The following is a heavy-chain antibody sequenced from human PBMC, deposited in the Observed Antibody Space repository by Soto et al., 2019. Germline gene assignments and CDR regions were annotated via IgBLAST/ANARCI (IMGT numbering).Heavy chain of an antibody. J-gene: IGHJ3*02. V-gene: IGHV1-69*13. CDR3: AKNNGTRDAFDI. CDR1: GGTFSSYA. Sequence: SVKVSCKASGGTFSSYAISWVRQAPGQGLEWMGGIIPIFGTANYAQKFQGRVTITADESTSTAYMELSSLRSEDTAVYYCAKNNGTRDAFDIWGQGTMFTVS. CDR2: IIPIFGTA. D-gene: IGHD1-20*01.